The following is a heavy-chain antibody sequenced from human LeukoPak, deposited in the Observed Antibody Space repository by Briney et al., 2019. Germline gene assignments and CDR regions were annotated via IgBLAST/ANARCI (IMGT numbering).Heavy chain of an antibody. D-gene: IGHD3-3*01. CDR1: GGSISSSSYY. CDR3: ARGHVTKPPITIFGVVIRSSVYNWFDP. Sequence: SETLSLTCTVSGGSISSSSYYWGWIRQPPGKGLEWIGSIYYSGSTYYNPSLKSRVTISVDTSKNQFSLKLSSVTAADTAVYYCARGHVTKPPITIFGVVIRSSVYNWFDPWGQGTLVTVSS. CDR2: IYYSGST. V-gene: IGHV4-39*07. J-gene: IGHJ5*02.